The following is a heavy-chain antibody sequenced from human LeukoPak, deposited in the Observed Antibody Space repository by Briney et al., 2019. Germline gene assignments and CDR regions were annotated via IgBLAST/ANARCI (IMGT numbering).Heavy chain of an antibody. J-gene: IGHJ4*02. CDR1: GYSISSGYY. CDR3: ARRRYSSSWYVDY. D-gene: IGHD6-13*01. CDR2: IYHSGST. Sequence: SETLSLTCTVSGYSISSGYYWGWIRPPPGKGLEWIGSIYHSGSTYYNPSLKSRVTISVDTSKNQFSLKLSSVTAADTAVYYCARRRYSSSWYVDYWGQGTLVTVSS. V-gene: IGHV4-38-2*02.